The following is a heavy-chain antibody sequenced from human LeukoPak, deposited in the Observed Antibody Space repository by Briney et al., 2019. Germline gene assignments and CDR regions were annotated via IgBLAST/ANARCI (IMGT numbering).Heavy chain of an antibody. V-gene: IGHV4-4*07. CDR1: GGSISSYY. CDR3: AREGCSSTSCPFDY. D-gene: IGHD2-2*01. CDR2: IYTSGST. J-gene: IGHJ4*02. Sequence: SETLSLTCTASGGSISSYYWSWIRQPAGKGLEWIGRIYTSGSTNYNPSLKSRVTMSVDTSKNQFSLKLSSVTAADTAVYYCAREGCSSTSCPFDYWGQGTLVTVSS.